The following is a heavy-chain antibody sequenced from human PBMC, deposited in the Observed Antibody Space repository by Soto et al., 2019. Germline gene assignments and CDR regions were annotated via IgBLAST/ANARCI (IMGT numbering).Heavy chain of an antibody. J-gene: IGHJ4*02. D-gene: IGHD3-10*01. CDR2: ISSDGSNK. Sequence: QVQLVESGGGVVQPGTSLRLSCAASGFSFRSYGMHWVRQAPGKGLEWVAVISSDGSNKCYAGSVKGRFTISRDISEDALYLQLNSLKTEDTAIYYCAKSSRSYYGSGLDYWGQGTLVTVSS. CDR1: GFSFRSYG. CDR3: AKSSRSYYGSGLDY. V-gene: IGHV3-30*18.